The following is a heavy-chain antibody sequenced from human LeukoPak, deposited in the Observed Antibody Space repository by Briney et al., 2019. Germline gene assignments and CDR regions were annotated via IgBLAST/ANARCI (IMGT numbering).Heavy chain of an antibody. CDR2: IYSGGST. V-gene: IGHV3-53*01. CDR1: GFTVSSNY. D-gene: IGHD3-10*01. Sequence: GGSLRLSCAASGFTVSSNYMSWVRQASGKGLEWVSVIYSGGSTYYADSVKGRFTISRDNSKNTLYLQMNSLRAEDTAVYYCARVDTMVRGVIDYYFDYWGQGTLVTVSS. CDR3: ARVDTMVRGVIDYYFDY. J-gene: IGHJ4*02.